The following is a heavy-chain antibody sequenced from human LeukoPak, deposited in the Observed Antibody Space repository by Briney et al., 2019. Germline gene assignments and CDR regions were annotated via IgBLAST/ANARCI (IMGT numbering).Heavy chain of an antibody. CDR1: GFTFSTYS. V-gene: IGHV4-38-2*01. Sequence: GSLRLSCAASGFTFSTYSMNWVRQAPGKGLEWIGSIYHSGSTYYNPSLKSRVTISVDTSKNQFSLKLSSVTAADTAVYYCARGTGSLFYWGHGILVTVSS. J-gene: IGHJ4*01. CDR3: ARGTGSLFY. D-gene: IGHD1-1*01. CDR2: IYHSGST.